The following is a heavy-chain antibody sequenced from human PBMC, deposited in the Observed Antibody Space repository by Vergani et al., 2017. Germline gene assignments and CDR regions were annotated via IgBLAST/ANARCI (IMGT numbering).Heavy chain of an antibody. CDR1: GYSFTSYW. D-gene: IGHD6-19*01. Sequence: EVPLVQSGAEVKKPGESLRISCKGSGYSFTSYWISWVRQMPGKGLEGMGRIDPSDSYTTYSPSFQGHVTISADKSISTAYLQWSSLKASDTAMYYCARQVAVAGKWWGPYYYYGMDVWGQGP. J-gene: IGHJ6*02. V-gene: IGHV5-10-1*01. CDR3: ARQVAVAGKWWGPYYYYGMDV. CDR2: IDPSDSYT.